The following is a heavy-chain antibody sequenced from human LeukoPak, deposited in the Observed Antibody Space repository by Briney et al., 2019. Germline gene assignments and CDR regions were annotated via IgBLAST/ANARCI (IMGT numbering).Heavy chain of an antibody. Sequence: GGSLRLSCAASAFTFSSYEMSWVRQAPGKGLEWVSYISSSGSTIYYADSVKGRFTISRDNAKNSLYLQMNSLRAEDTAVYYCARLRGWTYGMDVWGQGTTVTVSS. D-gene: IGHD6-19*01. CDR3: ARLRGWTYGMDV. CDR1: AFTFSSYE. V-gene: IGHV3-48*03. CDR2: ISSSGSTI. J-gene: IGHJ6*02.